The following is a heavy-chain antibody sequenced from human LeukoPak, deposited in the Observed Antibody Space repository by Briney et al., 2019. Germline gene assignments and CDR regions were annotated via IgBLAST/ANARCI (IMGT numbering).Heavy chain of an antibody. D-gene: IGHD6-19*01. CDR2: IFHTGST. V-gene: IGHV4-38-2*02. J-gene: IGHJ4*03. CDR1: GYSITRGYY. Sequence: PSETLSLTCTVSGYSITRGYYWGWIRQPPGKGPEWIASIFHTGSTYYNPSLKSRVTISVDTSNNQFSLRPNSVTAADTALYYCARETEKQWQYWGQGTVVTVSS. CDR3: ARETEKQWQY.